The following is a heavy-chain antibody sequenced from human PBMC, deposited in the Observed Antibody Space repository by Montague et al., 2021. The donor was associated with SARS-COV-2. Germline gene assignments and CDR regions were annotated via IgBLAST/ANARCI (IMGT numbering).Heavy chain of an antibody. CDR1: GGSFSGYY. V-gene: IGHV4-34*01. CDR3: AGGRTVTTFYYYYGMDV. J-gene: IGHJ6*02. CDR2: INHSGST. Sequence: SETLSLTCAVYGGSFSGYYCCWIRQPPGKGLEWIGEINHSGSTNYNPSLKSGVTISVDTSKNQFSLKLSSVTAADTALSYCAGGRTVTTFYYYYGMDVWGQGTTVTVSS. D-gene: IGHD4-17*01.